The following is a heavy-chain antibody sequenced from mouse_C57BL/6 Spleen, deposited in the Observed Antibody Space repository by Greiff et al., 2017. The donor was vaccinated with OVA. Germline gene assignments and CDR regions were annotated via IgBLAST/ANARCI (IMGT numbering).Heavy chain of an antibody. D-gene: IGHD2-5*01. CDR3: ARSVYYSNYAMDY. J-gene: IGHJ4*01. CDR1: GYTFTSYW. CDR2: INPSSGYT. V-gene: IGHV1-7*01. Sequence: QVQLQQSGAELAKPGASVKLSCKASGYTFTSYWMHWVKQRPGQGLEWIGYINPSSGYTKYNQKFKDKATLTADKSSSTAYMQLSSLTYEDSAVYCCARSVYYSNYAMDYWGQGTSVTVSS.